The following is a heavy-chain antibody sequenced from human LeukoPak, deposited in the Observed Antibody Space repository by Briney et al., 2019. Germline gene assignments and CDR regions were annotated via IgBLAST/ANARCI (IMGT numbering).Heavy chain of an antibody. D-gene: IGHD6-13*01. CDR2: INPNSGGT. CDR3: ARGLDSSSWYEWFDT. Sequence: ASVKVSCKASGYTFTGYYMHWVRQAPGQGLEWMGWINPNSGGTNYAQKFQGRVTMTRDTSISTAYMELSRLRSDDTAVYYCARGLDSSSWYEWFDTWGQGTLVTVSS. V-gene: IGHV1-2*02. J-gene: IGHJ5*02. CDR1: GYTFTGYY.